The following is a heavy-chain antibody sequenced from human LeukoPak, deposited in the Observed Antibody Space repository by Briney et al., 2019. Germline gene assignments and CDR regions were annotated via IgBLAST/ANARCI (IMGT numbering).Heavy chain of an antibody. D-gene: IGHD5-24*01. Sequence: GGSLRLSCAASGFTFSDYYMSWIRQAPGKGLEWVSYISRSGSTIYYADSVKGRFTISRDNAKNSLYLQMNSLRGEDTAVYYCARDLSSGDGYNWKGFGAFDYWGQGTLVTVSS. J-gene: IGHJ4*02. CDR1: GFTFSDYY. CDR3: ARDLSSGDGYNWKGFGAFDY. V-gene: IGHV3-11*01. CDR2: ISRSGSTI.